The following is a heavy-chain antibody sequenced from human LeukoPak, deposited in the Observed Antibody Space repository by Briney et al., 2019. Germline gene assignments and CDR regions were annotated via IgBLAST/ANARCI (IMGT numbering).Heavy chain of an antibody. CDR3: AKSYYDSSGYRGDFEN. CDR1: GFTFSSYA. CDR2: ISGSGGST. Sequence: GGSLRLSCAASGFTFSSYAMSWVRQAPGKGLEWVSAISGSGGSTYYADSVKGRFTISRDNSKNTLYLQMNSLRAEDTAVYYCAKSYYDSSGYRGDFENWGQGTLVTVSS. V-gene: IGHV3-23*01. D-gene: IGHD3-22*01. J-gene: IGHJ4*02.